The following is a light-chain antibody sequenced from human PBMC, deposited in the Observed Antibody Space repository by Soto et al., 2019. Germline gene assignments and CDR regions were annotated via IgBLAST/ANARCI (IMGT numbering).Light chain of an antibody. Sequence: DIVMTQSPATLSVSPGERATLSCRASQSINSNLAWYQQKPGQPHRLLIYGASTRATNITDRFSGSGYGTEFTLTISSLQSEDFGVYYCQQYNRWPPLTFGGGTKVELK. J-gene: IGKJ4*01. CDR2: GAS. V-gene: IGKV3-15*01. CDR3: QQYNRWPPLT. CDR1: QSINSN.